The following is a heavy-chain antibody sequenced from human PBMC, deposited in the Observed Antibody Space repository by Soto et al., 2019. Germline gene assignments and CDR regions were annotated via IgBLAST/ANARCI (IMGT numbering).Heavy chain of an antibody. CDR2: INHSGST. CDR1: GGSISSGGYS. D-gene: IGHD3-9*01. CDR3: GVGYFDWFQPAPFDP. V-gene: IGHV4-30-2*01. J-gene: IGHJ5*02. Sequence: PSETLSLTCAGSGGSISSGGYSWSWIRQPPGKGLEWIGEINHSGSTNYNPSLKSRVTISVDTSKNQFSLKLSSVTAADTAVYYCGVGYFDWFQPAPFDPWGQGTLVTVSS.